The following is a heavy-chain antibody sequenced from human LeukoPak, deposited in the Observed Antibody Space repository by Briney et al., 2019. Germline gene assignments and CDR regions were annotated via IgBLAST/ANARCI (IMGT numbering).Heavy chain of an antibody. Sequence: GGSLSLSCAASGSSFSSYCMNWVRQAPGKGLVWVSRINTDGRSTSYPDSVNRRSPISTANAKNTFYLQINSPRAENTAMYHWARSRAPYVAPSLDSWGQGKLGTVSS. CDR3: ARSRAPYVAPSLDS. D-gene: IGHD2-21*01. CDR1: GSSFSSYC. CDR2: INTDGRST. J-gene: IGHJ4*02. V-gene: IGHV3-74*01.